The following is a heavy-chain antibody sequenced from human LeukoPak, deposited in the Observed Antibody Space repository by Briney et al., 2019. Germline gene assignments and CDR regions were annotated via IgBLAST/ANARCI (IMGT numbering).Heavy chain of an antibody. CDR3: AKDRNSNYGGDFDY. V-gene: IGHV3-30*02. J-gene: IGHJ4*02. CDR1: GFTFSSYG. D-gene: IGHD4-11*01. CDR2: IRYDGSNK. Sequence: GGSLRLSCAASGFTFSSYGMHWVRQAPGKGLEWVAFIRYDGSNKYYAGSVKGRFTISRDNSKNTLYLQMNSLRAEDTAVYYCAKDRNSNYGGDFDYWGQGTLVTVSS.